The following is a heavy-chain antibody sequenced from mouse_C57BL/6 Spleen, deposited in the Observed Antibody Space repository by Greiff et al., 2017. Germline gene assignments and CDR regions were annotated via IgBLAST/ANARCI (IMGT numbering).Heavy chain of an antibody. CDR3: ARHPTVVATRYFDV. J-gene: IGHJ1*03. CDR2: ISNGGGST. Sequence: EVMLVESGGGLVQPGGSLKLSCAASGFTFSDYYMYWVRQTPEKRLEWVAYISNGGGSTYYPDTVKGRFTISRDNAKKTLYLQMSRLKSEDTAMYYCARHPTVVATRYFDVWGTGTTVTVAS. CDR1: GFTFSDYY. D-gene: IGHD1-1*01. V-gene: IGHV5-12*01.